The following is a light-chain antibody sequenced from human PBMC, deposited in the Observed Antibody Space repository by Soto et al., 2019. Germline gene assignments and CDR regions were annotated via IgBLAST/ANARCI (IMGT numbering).Light chain of an antibody. Sequence: EIVLTQSPGTLSLSPGERATLSCRASQSVSSSYLAWYRQKPGQAPRLLIYGASSRATGIPDRFSGSGSGTDFTLTISRLEPEDFAVYYCQAKTFGQGTKVEIK. CDR2: GAS. CDR1: QSVSSSY. V-gene: IGKV3-20*01. J-gene: IGKJ1*01. CDR3: QAKT.